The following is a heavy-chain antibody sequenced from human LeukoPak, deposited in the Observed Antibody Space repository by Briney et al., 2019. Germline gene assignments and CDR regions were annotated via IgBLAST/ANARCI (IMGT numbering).Heavy chain of an antibody. J-gene: IGHJ3*02. D-gene: IGHD1-26*01. CDR1: GYSISSGYY. CDR3: ARPVSAGATTDAFDI. Sequence: PSETLSLTCAVSGYSISSGYYWGWIRQPPGKGLEWIGSIYHSGSTYYNPSLKSRVTISVDTSKNQFSPKLSSVTAADTAVYYCARPVSAGATTDAFDIWGQGTMVTVSS. CDR2: IYHSGST. V-gene: IGHV4-38-2*01.